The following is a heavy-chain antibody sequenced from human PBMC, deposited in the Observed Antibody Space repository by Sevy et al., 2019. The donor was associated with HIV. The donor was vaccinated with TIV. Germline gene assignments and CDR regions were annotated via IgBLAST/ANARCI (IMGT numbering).Heavy chain of an antibody. V-gene: IGHV3-30-3*01. CDR2: ISYDGSNK. CDR3: AGDWIRRLLQWPLGGYFDY. D-gene: IGHD6-19*01. J-gene: IGHJ4*02. CDR1: GFTFSSYA. Sequence: GGSLRLSCAASGFTFSSYAMHWVRQAPGKGLEWVAVISYDGSNKYYADSVKGRFTISRDNSKNTLYLQMNSLRAGDTAVYYCAGDWIRRLLQWPLGGYFDYWGQGTLVTVSS.